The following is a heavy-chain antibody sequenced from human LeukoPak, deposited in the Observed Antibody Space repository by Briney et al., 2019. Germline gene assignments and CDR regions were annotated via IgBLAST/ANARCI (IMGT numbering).Heavy chain of an antibody. J-gene: IGHJ3*02. CDR2: ISSSSSYI. D-gene: IGHD3-9*01. Sequence: GGSLRLSCAASRFTFSSYSMNWVRQAPGKGLEWVSSISSSSSYIYCADSVKGRFTISRDNAKNSLYLQMNSLRAEDTAVYYCARDQDYDILTGYYHYAFDIWGQGTMVTVSS. V-gene: IGHV3-21*01. CDR3: ARDQDYDILTGYYHYAFDI. CDR1: RFTFSSYS.